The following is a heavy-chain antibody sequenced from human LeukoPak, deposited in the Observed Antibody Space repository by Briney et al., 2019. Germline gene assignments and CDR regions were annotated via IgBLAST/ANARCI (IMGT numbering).Heavy chain of an antibody. J-gene: IGHJ3*02. CDR3: ARDRSIGWTGVFDI. D-gene: IGHD6-19*01. Sequence: SETLSLTCNVSGGSISSYYWSWIRQSPGKGLEWIGYIYYSGSTKYNPSLESRVTISIDTSKNHFSLKLSSVTAADTAVYYCARDRSIGWTGVFDIWGRGTMVTRSS. CDR1: GGSISSYY. V-gene: IGHV4-59*01. CDR2: IYYSGST.